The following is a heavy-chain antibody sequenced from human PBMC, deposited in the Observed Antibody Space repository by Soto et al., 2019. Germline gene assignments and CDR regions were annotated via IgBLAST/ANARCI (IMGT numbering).Heavy chain of an antibody. J-gene: IGHJ4*02. V-gene: IGHV1-18*04. CDR1: GYTFTSYG. CDR2: ISAYNGNT. D-gene: IGHD6-19*01. CDR3: ASDISGWYYFDY. Sequence: ASVKVSCKASGYTFTSYGISWVRQAPGQGLEWMGWISAYNGNTNYAQKLQGRVTMTTDTSTSTAYMELRSLRSDDTAVYYCASDISGWYYFDYWGQGNLVTVSS.